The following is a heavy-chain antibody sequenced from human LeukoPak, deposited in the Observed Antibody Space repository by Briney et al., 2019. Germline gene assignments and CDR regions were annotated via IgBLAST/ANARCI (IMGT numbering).Heavy chain of an antibody. J-gene: IGHJ4*02. V-gene: IGHV4-59*01. CDR3: ARDRHSSLDY. Sequence: SETPSLTCTVSGGSISSYYWSWIRQPPGKGLEWIGYIYYSGSTNYNPSLKSRVTISVDTSKNQFSLKLSSVTAADTAVYYCARDRHSSLDYWGQGTLVTVSS. CDR1: GGSISSYY. CDR2: IYYSGST. D-gene: IGHD6-19*01.